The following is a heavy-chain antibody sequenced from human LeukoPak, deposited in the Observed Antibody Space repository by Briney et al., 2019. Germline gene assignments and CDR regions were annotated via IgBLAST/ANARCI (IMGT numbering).Heavy chain of an antibody. CDR3: ARGITMVRGAENYYFDY. J-gene: IGHJ4*02. V-gene: IGHV3-30-3*01. D-gene: IGHD3-10*01. CDR1: GFTFSSYA. Sequence: PGGSLRLSCAASGFTFSSYAMHWVRQAPGKGLEWVAVISYDGSNKYYADSVKGRFTISRDNSKNTLYLQMNSLRAEDTAVYYCARGITMVRGAENYYFDYWGQGTLVTVSS. CDR2: ISYDGSNK.